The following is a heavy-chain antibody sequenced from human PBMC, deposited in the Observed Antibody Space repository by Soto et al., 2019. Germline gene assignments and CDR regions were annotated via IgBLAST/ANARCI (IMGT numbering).Heavy chain of an antibody. CDR1: GGSISSYY. V-gene: IGHV4-59*01. CDR3: ARDRSGFWRGCYYYYYGMDA. J-gene: IGHJ6*02. CDR2: IYYSGTT. D-gene: IGHD3-3*01. Sequence: SETLSLSCTVSGGSISSYYWSWIRQPPGKGLELIGYIYYSGTTNYNPSLKSRVTISVDTSKNQFSLKLSSVTAADTAVYYCARDRSGFWRGCYYYYYGMDAWGQGTTVTVSS.